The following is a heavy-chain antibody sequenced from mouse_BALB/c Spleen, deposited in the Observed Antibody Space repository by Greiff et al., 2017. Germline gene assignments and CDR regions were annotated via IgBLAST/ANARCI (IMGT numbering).Heavy chain of an antibody. D-gene: IGHD2-4*01. V-gene: IGHV10-3*03. CDR1: GFTFNTYA. Sequence: EVKLVESGGGLVQPKGSLKLSCAASGFTFNTYAMHWVCQAPGKGLEWVARIRSKSNNYATYYADSVKDRFTISRDDSQSMLYLQMNNLKTEDTAMYYCVREGYDYDGYFDVWGAGTTVTVSS. CDR2: IRSKSNNYAT. J-gene: IGHJ1*01. CDR3: VREGYDYDGYFDV.